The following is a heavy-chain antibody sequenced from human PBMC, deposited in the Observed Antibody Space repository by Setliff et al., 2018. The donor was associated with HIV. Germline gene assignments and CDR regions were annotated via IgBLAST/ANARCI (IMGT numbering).Heavy chain of an antibody. CDR2: IIPILGVA. D-gene: IGHD3-3*01. Sequence: GASVKVSCKASRRTFNSHTINWVRQAPGQGLDWMGRIIPILGVANYAQRFQGKVTSTADKSTSTAYMELTSLRFDDTAMYYCVRGVQSPPHYSYYYMDVWGEGTMVTVSS. CDR3: VRGVQSPPHYSYYYMDV. V-gene: IGHV1-69*02. J-gene: IGHJ6*03. CDR1: RRTFNSHT.